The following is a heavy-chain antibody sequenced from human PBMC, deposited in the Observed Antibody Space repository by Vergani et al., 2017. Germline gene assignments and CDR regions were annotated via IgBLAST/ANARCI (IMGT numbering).Heavy chain of an antibody. CDR3: AVGWTIGSSSILGYYYYGMDV. Sequence: QVQLVQSGAEVKKPGSSVKVSCKASGGTFSSYAISWVRQAPGQGLEWMGRIIPIFGTANYAQKFQGRVTITADESTSTAYMELSSLRSEDTAVYYCAVGWTIGSSSILGYYYYGMDVWGQGTTVTVSS. J-gene: IGHJ6*02. CDR2: IIPIFGTA. V-gene: IGHV1-69*18. D-gene: IGHD6-6*01. CDR1: GGTFSSYA.